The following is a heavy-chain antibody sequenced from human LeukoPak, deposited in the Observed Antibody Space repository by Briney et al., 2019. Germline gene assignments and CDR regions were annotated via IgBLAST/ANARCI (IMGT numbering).Heavy chain of an antibody. CDR1: GYTFTSYG. CDR3: ASTSSGYPTLE. D-gene: IGHD6-19*01. V-gene: IGHV1-18*01. CDR2: ISAYNGNT. Sequence: XSVKVSCKASGYTFTSYGISWVRQAPGQGLEWMGWISAYNGNTNYAQKLQGRVTMTTDTSTSTAYMELRSLRSDDTAVYYCASTSSGYPTLEWGQGTLVTVSS. J-gene: IGHJ4*02.